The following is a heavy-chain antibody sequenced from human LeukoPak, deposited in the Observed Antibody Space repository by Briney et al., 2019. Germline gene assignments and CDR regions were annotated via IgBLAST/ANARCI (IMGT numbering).Heavy chain of an antibody. CDR2: IIPILDIT. J-gene: IGHJ6*02. CDR1: GGTFNNYA. CDR3: PRALPNYYGISGYGMDF. V-gene: IGHV1-69*04. Sequence: AASVKVSCKASGGTFNNYAINWVRQAPGQGLEWMGRIIPILDITNYAGKFRGRVTITADQSTGTAWMELSSLRSEDTAVYYCPRALPNYYGISGYGMDFWGQGTTVTVSS. D-gene: IGHD3-10*01.